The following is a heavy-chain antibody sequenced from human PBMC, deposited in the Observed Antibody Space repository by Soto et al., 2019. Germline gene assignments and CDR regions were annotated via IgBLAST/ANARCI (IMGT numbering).Heavy chain of an antibody. CDR3: AKVGYYNILTGAPNYFDY. D-gene: IGHD3-9*01. J-gene: IGHJ4*02. CDR1: GFTFSSYA. CDR2: ISGSGGST. V-gene: IGHV3-23*01. Sequence: PGGSLRLSCAASGFTFSSYAMSWVRQAPGKGLEWVSAISGSGGSTYYADSVKGRFTISRDNSKNTLYLQMNSLRAEDTAVYYCAKVGYYNILTGAPNYFDYWGQGTLVTV.